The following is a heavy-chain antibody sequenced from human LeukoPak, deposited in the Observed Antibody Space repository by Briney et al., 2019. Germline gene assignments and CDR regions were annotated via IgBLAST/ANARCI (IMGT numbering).Heavy chain of an antibody. CDR3: ARCLAAAGHFDY. V-gene: IGHV4-59*01. CDR1: GGSISSYY. J-gene: IGHJ4*02. Sequence: PSETLSLTCTVSGGSISSYYWSWIRQPPGKGLEWIGYIYYSGSTNYNPSLKSRVTISVDTSKNQFSLKLSSVTPADTAVSYCARCLAAAGHFDYWGQGTLVTVSS. CDR2: IYYSGST. D-gene: IGHD6-13*01.